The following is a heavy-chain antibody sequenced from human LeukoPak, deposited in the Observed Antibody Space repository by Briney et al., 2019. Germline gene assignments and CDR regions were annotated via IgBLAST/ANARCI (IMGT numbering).Heavy chain of an antibody. D-gene: IGHD3-10*01. CDR1: AFTFSSYK. J-gene: IGHJ4*02. CDR2: IASKTDGGAT. V-gene: IGHV3-15*04. CDR3: TTGIRGD. Sequence: GGSLRLSCEASAFTFSSYKMHWVRQAPGEGLDWVGRIASKTDGGATDYAAPVKGRFTISRDDSKNTLNLQMNSLKTEDTAVYYCTTGIRGDWGQGTLVTVSS.